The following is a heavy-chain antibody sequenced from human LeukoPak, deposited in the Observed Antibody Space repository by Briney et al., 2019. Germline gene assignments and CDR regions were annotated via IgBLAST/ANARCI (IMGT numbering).Heavy chain of an antibody. D-gene: IGHD2-2*01. CDR3: SKEGVRCCHDDY. CDR1: GFTFSSSG. Sequence: GGSLRLSCAASGFTFSSSGLHWVRQAPDKGLEWVAFIHYDGSIKYYADPVKGRFTISRDNSKNTLYLQMDSLRGEDTAVYYCSKEGVRCCHDDYWGRGTLVTVSS. CDR2: IHYDGSIK. V-gene: IGHV3-30*02. J-gene: IGHJ4*02.